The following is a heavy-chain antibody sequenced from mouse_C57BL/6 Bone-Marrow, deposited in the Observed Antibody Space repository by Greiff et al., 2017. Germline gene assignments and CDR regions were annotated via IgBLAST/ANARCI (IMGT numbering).Heavy chain of an antibody. CDR3: ARNPFFYYYGSSWYFDV. Sequence: EVQLQQSGPVLVKPGASVKMSCKASGYTFTDYYMNWVKQSHGKSLEWIGVINPYNGGTSYNQKFKGKATLTVDKSSSTAYMGLNSLTSEDSAVYDCARNPFFYYYGSSWYFDVWGTGTTVTVAS. D-gene: IGHD1-1*01. CDR1: GYTFTDYY. V-gene: IGHV1-19*01. J-gene: IGHJ1*03. CDR2: INPYNGGT.